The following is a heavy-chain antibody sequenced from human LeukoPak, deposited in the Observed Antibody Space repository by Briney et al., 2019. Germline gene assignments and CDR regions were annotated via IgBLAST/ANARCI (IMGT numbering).Heavy chain of an antibody. V-gene: IGHV4-39*07. J-gene: IGHJ4*02. CDR1: GGSISSGSYY. CDR3: ARDREDSSGWYFDY. D-gene: IGHD6-19*01. CDR2: IYYSGST. Sequence: SETLSLTCTVSGGSISSGSYYWGWIRQPPGKGLEWIGSIYYSGSTYYNPSLKSRVTISVDTSKNQFSLKLSSVTAADTAVYYCARDREDSSGWYFDYWGQGTLVTVSS.